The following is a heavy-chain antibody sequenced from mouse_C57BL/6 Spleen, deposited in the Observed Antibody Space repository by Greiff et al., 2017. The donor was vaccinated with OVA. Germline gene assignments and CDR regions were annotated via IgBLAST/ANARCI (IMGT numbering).Heavy chain of an antibody. CDR3: ARDPYDGYYYFDY. D-gene: IGHD2-3*01. CDR1: GFTFSSYA. Sequence: EVKLMESGGGLVKPGGSLKLSCAASGFTFSSYAMSWVRQTPEKRLEWVATISDGGSYTYYPDNVKGRFTISRDNAKNNLYLQMSHLKSEDTAMYYCARDPYDGYYYFDYWGQGTTLTVSS. V-gene: IGHV5-4*01. J-gene: IGHJ2*01. CDR2: ISDGGSYT.